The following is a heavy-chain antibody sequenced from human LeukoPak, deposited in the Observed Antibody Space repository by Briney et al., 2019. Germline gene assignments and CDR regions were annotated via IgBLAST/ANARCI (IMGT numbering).Heavy chain of an antibody. V-gene: IGHV3-7*01. D-gene: IGHD5-24*01. Sequence: GGSLGLSCVGSGFTFRSHWVNWVRQSPRKGLEWVANIKPDGIDKYYVDSARGRFTVSRDNAKNSAFPQMNSLRAEDTAIYYCATISAQTFDIWGQGTLVSVSS. J-gene: IGHJ3*02. CDR1: GFTFRSHW. CDR3: ATISAQTFDI. CDR2: IKPDGIDK.